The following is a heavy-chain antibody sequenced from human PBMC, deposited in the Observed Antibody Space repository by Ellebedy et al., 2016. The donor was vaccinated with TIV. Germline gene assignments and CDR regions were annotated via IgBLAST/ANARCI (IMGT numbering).Heavy chain of an antibody. CDR1: GLTFSSYW. V-gene: IGHV3-7*01. CDR2: IKQDGSEI. J-gene: IGHJ4*02. CDR3: ARDRGPNTLDY. D-gene: IGHD3-10*01. Sequence: GGSLRLXXAASGLTFSSYWMSWVRQAPGKGLEWVANIKQDGSEIYYVDSVRGRFTISRDNAKNSLYLQMDSLRAEDTAVYYCARDRGPNTLDYWGQGTLVTVSS.